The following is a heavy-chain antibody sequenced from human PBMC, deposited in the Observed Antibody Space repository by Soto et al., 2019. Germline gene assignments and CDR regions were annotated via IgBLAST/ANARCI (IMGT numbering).Heavy chain of an antibody. CDR1: GFTFSSYS. Sequence: GGSLRLSCAASGFTFSSYSMNWVRQAPGKGLEWVSSISSSSSYIYYADSVKGRFTISRDNAKNSLYLQMNSLRAEDTAVYYCARDQFGNYGPYDPNYFDYWGQGTLVTVSS. CDR3: ARDQFGNYGPYDPNYFDY. D-gene: IGHD1-7*01. J-gene: IGHJ4*02. V-gene: IGHV3-21*01. CDR2: ISSSSSYI.